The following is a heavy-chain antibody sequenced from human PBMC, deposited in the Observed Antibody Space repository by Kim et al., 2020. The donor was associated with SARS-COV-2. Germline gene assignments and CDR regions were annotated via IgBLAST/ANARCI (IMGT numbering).Heavy chain of an antibody. CDR1: GFTFDDYA. J-gene: IGHJ4*02. V-gene: IGHV3-43*02. Sequence: GGSLRLSCAASGFTFDDYAMHWVRQAPGKGLEWVSLISGDGGSTYYADSVKGRFTISRDNSKNSLYLQMNSLRTEDTALYYCAKDMGVSYSSSCLDYWGQGTLVTVSS. D-gene: IGHD6-13*01. CDR2: ISGDGGST. CDR3: AKDMGVSYSSSCLDY.